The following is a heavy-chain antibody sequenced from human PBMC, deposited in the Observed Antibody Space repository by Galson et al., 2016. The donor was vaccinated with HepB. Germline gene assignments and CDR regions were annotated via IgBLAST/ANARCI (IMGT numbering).Heavy chain of an antibody. D-gene: IGHD3-16*01. Sequence: SLRLSCAASGFTFSSYAMSWVRQVPGKGLEWVSTISGTGGRTDYADSVKGRFTISGDNSKNTLYLQMNNLRAEDTAVYFCAKDPSRGGYHFYAMDVWGKGTTVIVSS. J-gene: IGHJ6*04. V-gene: IGHV3-23*01. CDR3: AKDPSRGGYHFYAMDV. CDR1: GFTFSSYA. CDR2: ISGTGGRT.